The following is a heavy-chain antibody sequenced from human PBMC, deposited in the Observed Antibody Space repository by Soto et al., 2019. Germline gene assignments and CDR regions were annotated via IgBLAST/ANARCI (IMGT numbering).Heavy chain of an antibody. CDR3: ARDNMGSNYYYYGMDV. CDR1: GFTISSYG. D-gene: IGHD1-26*01. J-gene: IGHJ6*02. V-gene: IGHV3-33*01. CDR2: IWYDGSNK. Sequence: HPGGSLRLSCAASGFTISSYGMHWVRQAPGKGLEWVAVIWYDGSNKYYADSVKGRFTISRDNSKNTLYLQMNSLRAEDTAVYYCARDNMGSNYYYYGMDVWGQGTTVTVSS.